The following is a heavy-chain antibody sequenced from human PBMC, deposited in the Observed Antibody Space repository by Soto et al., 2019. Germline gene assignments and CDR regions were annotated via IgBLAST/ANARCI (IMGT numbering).Heavy chain of an antibody. D-gene: IGHD3-10*01. J-gene: IGHJ4*02. CDR1: GGSISSSSYY. V-gene: IGHV4-39*01. CDR3: ASPYYYGSGSYPTWIDY. Sequence: QLQLQESGPGLVKPSETLSLTCTVSGGSISSSSYYWGWIRQPPGKGLEWIGCIYYSGSTYYNPSLKSRVTISVDTSKNQFSLKLSSVTAADTAVYYCASPYYYGSGSYPTWIDYWGQGTLVTVSS. CDR2: IYYSGST.